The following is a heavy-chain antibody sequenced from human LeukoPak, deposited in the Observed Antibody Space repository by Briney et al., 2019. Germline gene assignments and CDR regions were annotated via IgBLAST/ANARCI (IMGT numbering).Heavy chain of an antibody. CDR3: ARVGISIFRVAAYYFDY. J-gene: IGHJ4*02. D-gene: IGHD3-3*01. Sequence: SETLSLTCTVSGGSISSYYWSWIRQPPGKGPEWIGYIDYSGHTNYNSSLKSRVTISLDTSKNQFSLKLSSATAADTAVYYCARVGISIFRVAAYYFDYWGQGTLVTVPS. CDR1: GGSISSYY. CDR2: IDYSGHT. V-gene: IGHV4-59*01.